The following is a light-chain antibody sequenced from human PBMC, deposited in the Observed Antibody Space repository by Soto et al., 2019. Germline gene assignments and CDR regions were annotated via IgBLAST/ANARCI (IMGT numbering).Light chain of an antibody. CDR3: QQYFDVPFT. J-gene: IGKJ4*01. Sequence: DIVMTQSPDSLAVSLGERATINCKSSQSVLYSSNNNNYIAWYQQKPGQPPHLIIYWASTRESGVPERFSGSGSGTDFTLTISSLEAEDVAFYWCQQYFDVPFTFGGGTKVDIK. CDR1: QSVLYSSNNNNY. V-gene: IGKV4-1*01. CDR2: WAS.